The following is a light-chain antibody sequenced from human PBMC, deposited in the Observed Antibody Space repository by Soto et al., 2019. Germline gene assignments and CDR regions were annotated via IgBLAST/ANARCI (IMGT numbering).Light chain of an antibody. Sequence: QSALTQPASVSGSPGQSITISCTGTSSDVGAYDFVSWYQHSPGKAPKLVTFDVTHRPPGISDRFSGSKSANTASLTISGPQAADEAFYYCSSYTTRSTLVFGGGTKLTVL. CDR3: SSYTTRSTLV. CDR2: DVT. V-gene: IGLV2-14*01. J-gene: IGLJ2*01. CDR1: SSDVGAYDF.